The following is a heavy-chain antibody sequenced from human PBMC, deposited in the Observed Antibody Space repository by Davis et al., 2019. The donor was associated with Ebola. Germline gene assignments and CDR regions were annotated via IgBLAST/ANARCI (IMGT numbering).Heavy chain of an antibody. CDR2: IIPILGTA. J-gene: IGHJ4*02. Sequence: SVKVSCKASVGTFSSYAISWVRQAPGQGLEWMGRIIPILGTANYAQKFQGRVTITADKSTSTAYMELSSLRSEDTAVYYCARDMGGSYGGVDYWGKGTLVTVSS. CDR3: ARDMGGSYGGVDY. V-gene: IGHV1-69*04. CDR1: VGTFSSYA. D-gene: IGHD1-26*01.